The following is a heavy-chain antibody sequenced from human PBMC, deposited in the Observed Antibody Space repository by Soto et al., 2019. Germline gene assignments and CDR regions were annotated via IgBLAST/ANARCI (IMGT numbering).Heavy chain of an antibody. CDR2: INPILGTP. J-gene: IGHJ4*02. D-gene: IGHD5-12*01. V-gene: IGHV1-69*13. CDR1: GAPYSTSA. Sequence: VKVACKASGAPYSTSAIIWGRQAPGQGLEWMGGINPILGTPDYAHKFQGRVTITADESTSTAYMELGSLRSEDTALYFCARGGVDVVATSAFDYCAQGTLVTVS. CDR3: ARGGVDVVATSAFDY.